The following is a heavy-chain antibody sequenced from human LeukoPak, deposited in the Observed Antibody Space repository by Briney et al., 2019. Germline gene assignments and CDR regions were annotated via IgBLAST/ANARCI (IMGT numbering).Heavy chain of an antibody. V-gene: IGHV6-1*01. J-gene: IGHJ2*01. Sequence: SQTLSLTCAISGDSVSSNSAAWNWIRQSPSRGLEWLGRTYYRSKWYNDYAVSVKSRITINPDTSKNQFSLQLKSVTPEDTAVYYCARDLPIAAAGTQALSGTLWYFDLWGRGTLVTVSS. CDR3: ARDLPIAAAGTQALSGTLWYFDL. CDR2: TYYRSKWYN. D-gene: IGHD6-13*01. CDR1: GDSVSSNSAA.